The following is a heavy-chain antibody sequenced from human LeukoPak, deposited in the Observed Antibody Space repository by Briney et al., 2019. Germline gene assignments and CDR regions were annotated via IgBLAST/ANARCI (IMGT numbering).Heavy chain of an antibody. CDR3: ARRVRYCSSTSCYYFDY. CDR1: GFTFSSYW. CDR2: IKQDGSEK. Sequence: GGSLRLSCAASGFTFSSYWMSWVRQAPGKGLEWVANIKQDGSEKYYVDSVKGRFTISRDSAKNSLYLQMNSLRAEDTAVYYCARRVRYCSSTSCYYFDYWGQGTLVTVSS. J-gene: IGHJ4*02. V-gene: IGHV3-7*01. D-gene: IGHD2-2*01.